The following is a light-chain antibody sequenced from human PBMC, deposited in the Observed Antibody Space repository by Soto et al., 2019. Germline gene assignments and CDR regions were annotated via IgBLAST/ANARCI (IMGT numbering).Light chain of an antibody. CDR1: SSNLGADYD. CDR2: GNS. Sequence: QSVLTQPPSVSGTPGQRVSISCTGTSSNLGADYDVHWYQQLPGTAPRLLIFGNSVRPSGVPDRFFGSKSGTSASLATTGLQAEDEAIYYCQSFDSSLSTSIFGAGTKLTVL. J-gene: IGLJ2*01. V-gene: IGLV1-40*01. CDR3: QSFDSSLSTSI.